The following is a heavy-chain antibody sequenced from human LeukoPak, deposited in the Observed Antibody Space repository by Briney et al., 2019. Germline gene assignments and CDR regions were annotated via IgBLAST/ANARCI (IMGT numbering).Heavy chain of an antibody. Sequence: GGSLRLSCAAYGFTFSSYAMNWVRQAPGRGLEWVSGISSSGGTTYYADSVKGRFTISRGNSKNTLYLQMNSLRAEDTAIYYCAKRAPYYFDYWGQGTLVTVSS. CDR1: GFTFSSYA. V-gene: IGHV3-23*01. CDR2: ISSSGGTT. CDR3: AKRAPYYFDY. J-gene: IGHJ4*02.